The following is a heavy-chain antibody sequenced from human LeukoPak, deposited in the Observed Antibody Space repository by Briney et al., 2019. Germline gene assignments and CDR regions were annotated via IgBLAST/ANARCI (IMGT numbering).Heavy chain of an antibody. CDR2: ISYDGSNK. D-gene: IGHD3-22*01. J-gene: IGHJ4*02. CDR1: GFTFSSYG. V-gene: IGHV3-30*18. Sequence: GGSLRLSCAASGFTFSSYGMHWVRQAPGKGLEWVAVISYDGSNKYYADSVKGRFTISRDNSKNTLYLQMNSLRAEDTAVYYCAKLPIHYYDSSGKDYWGQGTLVTVSS. CDR3: AKLPIHYYDSSGKDY.